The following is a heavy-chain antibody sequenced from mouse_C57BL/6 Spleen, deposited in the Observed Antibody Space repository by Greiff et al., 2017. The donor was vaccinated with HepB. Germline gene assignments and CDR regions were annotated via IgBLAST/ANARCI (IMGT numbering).Heavy chain of an antibody. CDR2: IYPGSGNT. CDR3: ARGTIYYGNPFDY. CDR1: GYTFTDYY. J-gene: IGHJ2*01. V-gene: IGHV1-76*01. D-gene: IGHD2-1*01. Sequence: VQLQQSGAELVRPGASVKLSCKASGYTFTDYYINWVKQRPGQGLEWIARIYPGSGNTYYNEKFKGKATLTAEKSSSTAYMQLSSLTSEDSAVYFCARGTIYYGNPFDYWGQGTTLTVSS.